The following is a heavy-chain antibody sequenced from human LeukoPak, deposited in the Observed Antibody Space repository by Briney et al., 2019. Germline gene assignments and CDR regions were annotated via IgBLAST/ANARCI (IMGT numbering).Heavy chain of an antibody. Sequence: GASVKVSCKASGYTFTSYGVTWVRQAPGQGLEWMGWISAYNDNTNYAQKLQARVTKTTDTSTSTAYMELRSLRSDDTAVYYCARGDNGGYYLDYWGQGTLVTVSS. D-gene: IGHD3-22*01. CDR2: ISAYNDNT. J-gene: IGHJ4*01. CDR3: ARGDNGGYYLDY. V-gene: IGHV1-18*01. CDR1: GYTFTSYG.